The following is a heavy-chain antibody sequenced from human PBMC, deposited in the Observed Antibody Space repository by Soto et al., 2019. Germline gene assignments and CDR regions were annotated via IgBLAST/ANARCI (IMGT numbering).Heavy chain of an antibody. D-gene: IGHD3-3*01. J-gene: IGHJ4*02. Sequence: QVQLVQSGAEVKKPGASVKVSCKASGYTFTSYDINWVRQATGQGLEWMGWMNPNSGNTGYAQKLQGRVTMTRNTSRSTAYMELSSLRSEDTAAYHGRYYDFWSTPSTDYWGQGTLVTVSS. CDR3: RYYDFWSTPSTDY. CDR1: GYTFTSYD. V-gene: IGHV1-8*01. CDR2: MNPNSGNT.